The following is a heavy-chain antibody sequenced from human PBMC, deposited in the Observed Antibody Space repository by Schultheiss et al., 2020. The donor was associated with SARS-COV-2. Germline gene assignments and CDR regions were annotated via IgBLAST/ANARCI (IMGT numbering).Heavy chain of an antibody. D-gene: IGHD3-3*01. V-gene: IGHV3-30-3*01. CDR2: ISYDGSNK. J-gene: IGHJ6*02. CDR1: GFTFSSYA. CDR3: ARGITIFGVVSPNGAMDV. Sequence: GESLRVSCAASGFTFSSYAMHWVRQAPGKGLEWVAVISYDGSNKYYADSVKGRFTISRDNAKNSLYLQMNSLRAEDTAVYYCARGITIFGVVSPNGAMDVWGQGTTVTVSS.